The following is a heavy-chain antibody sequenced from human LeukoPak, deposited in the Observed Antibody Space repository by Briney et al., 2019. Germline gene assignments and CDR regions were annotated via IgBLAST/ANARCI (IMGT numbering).Heavy chain of an antibody. CDR1: GCTFTSYG. CDR2: ISAYNGNT. Sequence: ASVKVSCTASGCTFTSYGISWVRQAPGQGLEWMGWISAYNGNTNYAQKLQGRVTMTTDTSTSTAYMELRSLRSDDTAVYYCARGGDSSSWYNWFDPWGQGTLATVSS. D-gene: IGHD6-13*01. J-gene: IGHJ5*02. CDR3: ARGGDSSSWYNWFDP. V-gene: IGHV1-18*01.